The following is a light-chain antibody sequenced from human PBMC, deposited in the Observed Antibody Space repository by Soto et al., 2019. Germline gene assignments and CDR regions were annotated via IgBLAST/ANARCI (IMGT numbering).Light chain of an antibody. V-gene: IGKV3-15*01. CDR2: GAS. CDR3: QQYNNWPRT. CDR1: QSVSSN. J-gene: IGKJ1*01. Sequence: EIVMTQSPATLSVSPGERATLSCRASQSVSSNLAWYQQKPGQTPRLLIYGASTRATGIPASFTGSGSGTEFTLTINSLKSEDFAVYFCQQYNNWPRTFGQGTKVDIK.